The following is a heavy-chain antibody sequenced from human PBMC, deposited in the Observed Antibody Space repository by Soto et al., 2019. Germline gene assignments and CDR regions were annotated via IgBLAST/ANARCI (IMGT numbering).Heavy chain of an antibody. CDR2: IYYSGST. J-gene: IGHJ6*02. CDR3: ARDLGGLPSSSGSYNGLDV. D-gene: IGHD3-10*01. V-gene: IGHV4-31*03. Sequence: SETLSLTCTVSGGSLSSRGYYWGWIRQLPGKGLEWIGYIYYSGSTYYNPSLRSRVTMSVDTSMNQFSLKLRSVTAADTAVYYCARDLGGLPSSSGSYNGLDVWGQGTTVTVSS. CDR1: GGSLSSRGYY.